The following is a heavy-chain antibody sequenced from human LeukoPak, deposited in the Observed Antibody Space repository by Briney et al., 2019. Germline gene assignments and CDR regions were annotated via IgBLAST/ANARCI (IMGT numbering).Heavy chain of an antibody. CDR2: IFNTGNT. CDR1: GGSINSHY. J-gene: IGHJ4*02. V-gene: IGHV4-59*11. Sequence: PSETLSLTCSVSGGSINSHYWSWIRQPPGTRLEWYGYIFNTGNTNYNPSLASRVTMSVDTSRAQFFLRLSPVTAADTAIYYCAGSPADTTWYGVFDYWSQGTLVTVS. CDR3: AGSPADTTWYGVFDY. D-gene: IGHD3-10*01.